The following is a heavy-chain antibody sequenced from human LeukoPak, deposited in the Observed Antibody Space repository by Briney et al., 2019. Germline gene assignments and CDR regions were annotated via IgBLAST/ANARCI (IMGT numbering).Heavy chain of an antibody. CDR1: GYTFTSYD. J-gene: IGHJ3*02. V-gene: IGHV1-8*01. CDR3: ARAYYDILTGYSFPDAFDI. CDR2: MNPNSGNT. Sequence: ASVKVSCKASGYTFTSYDINWVRQATGQGLEWMGWMNPNSGNTGYAQKFQGSVTMTRNTSISTAYMELSSLRSEDTAVYYCARAYYDILTGYSFPDAFDIWGQGTMVTVSS. D-gene: IGHD3-9*01.